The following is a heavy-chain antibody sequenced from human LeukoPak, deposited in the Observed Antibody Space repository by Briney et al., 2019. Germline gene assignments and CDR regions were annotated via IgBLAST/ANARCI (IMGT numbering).Heavy chain of an antibody. CDR3: ASTVVVPAATYYGMDV. J-gene: IGHJ6*04. CDR2: IIPIFGTA. Sequence: SVKVSCKASGGTFSSNAISWVRQAPGQGLEWMGGIIPIFGTANYAQKFQGRVSITADESTSTAYMELSSLRSEDTAVCYCASTVVVPAATYYGMDVWGKGTTVTVSS. CDR1: GGTFSSNA. V-gene: IGHV1-69*01. D-gene: IGHD2-2*01.